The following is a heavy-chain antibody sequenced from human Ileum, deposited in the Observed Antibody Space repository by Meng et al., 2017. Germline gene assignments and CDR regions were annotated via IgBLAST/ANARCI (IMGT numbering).Heavy chain of an antibody. D-gene: IGHD2-8*01. CDR3: VRHGVKDFDY. J-gene: IGHJ4*02. V-gene: IGHV4-4*03. CDR1: CHSFSRSFH. Sequence: QLKEAWPVRGDSLGHLSLTCPYFCHSFSRSFHWSWARQSPGKGLEWIGQNYLPGSPNYNPLLVSRVTSSEDKAINQSSLRLPSVTAADTATFYCVRHGVKDFDYWGQGILVTVSS. CDR2: NYLPGSP.